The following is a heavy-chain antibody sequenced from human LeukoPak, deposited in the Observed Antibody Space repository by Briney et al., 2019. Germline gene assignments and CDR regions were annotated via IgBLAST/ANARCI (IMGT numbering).Heavy chain of an antibody. V-gene: IGHV3-21*01. J-gene: IGHJ4*02. CDR1: GFTFSGYS. D-gene: IGHD6-13*01. CDR2: ISSSSSYI. Sequence: GGSLRLSCAASGFTFSGYSMNWVRQAPGKGLEWLSSISSSSSYIYYADSVKGRFTISRDNAKNSLYLQMNSLRAEDTAVYYCARDRSIAAAGSLDYWGQGTLVTVSS. CDR3: ARDRSIAAAGSLDY.